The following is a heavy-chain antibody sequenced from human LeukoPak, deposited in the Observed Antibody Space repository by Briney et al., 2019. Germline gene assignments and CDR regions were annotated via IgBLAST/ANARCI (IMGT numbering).Heavy chain of an antibody. CDR1: GDSVSSNSAA. V-gene: IGHV6-1*01. Sequence: SQTLSLTCAISGDSVSSNSAAWNWIRQSPSRGPEWLGRTYYRSKWYNDYAVSVKSRITINPDTSKNQFSLQLSSVTPEDTAVYYCAREEGSGWVNWFDPWGQGTLATVSS. CDR3: AREEGSGWVNWFDP. CDR2: TYYRSKWYN. J-gene: IGHJ5*02. D-gene: IGHD6-19*01.